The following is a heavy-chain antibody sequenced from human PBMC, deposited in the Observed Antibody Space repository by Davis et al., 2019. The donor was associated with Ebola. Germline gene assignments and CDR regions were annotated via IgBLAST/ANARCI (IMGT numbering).Heavy chain of an antibody. V-gene: IGHV3-74*01. Sequence: GESLKISCAASGFDFTNSWMSWVRQRPGEGLVWVSHINRDGTTTNYADSVEGRFTISRDNSKNTLYLQMNSLRAEDTAVYYCARVGYYYDSSGYWYYFDYWGQGTLVTVSS. CDR3: ARVGYYYDSSGYWYYFDY. CDR1: GFDFTNSW. CDR2: INRDGTTT. D-gene: IGHD3-22*01. J-gene: IGHJ4*02.